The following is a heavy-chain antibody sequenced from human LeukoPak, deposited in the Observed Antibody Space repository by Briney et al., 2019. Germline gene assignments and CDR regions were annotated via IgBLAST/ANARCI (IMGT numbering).Heavy chain of an antibody. Sequence: SETLSLTCTVSGGSISSYYWSWIRQPPGKGLEWIGYIYYSGSTNYNPSLKSRVTISVDTSKNQFSLKLSSVTAADTAVYYCARSQAWSSGYWFDYWGQGTLVTVSS. V-gene: IGHV4-59*12. CDR3: ARSQAWSSGYWFDY. D-gene: IGHD3-22*01. CDR1: GGSISSYY. J-gene: IGHJ4*02. CDR2: IYYSGST.